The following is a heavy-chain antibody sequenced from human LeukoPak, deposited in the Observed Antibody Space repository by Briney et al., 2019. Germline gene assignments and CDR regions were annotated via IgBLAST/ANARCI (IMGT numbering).Heavy chain of an antibody. CDR3: AKDSPDVYGSGWNYFDY. Sequence: GGSLRLSCAASEFTFSSYAMSWVRQAPGKGLEWVSGIRRSGGSTYYADSVKGRFSISRDNSKNTLYLQMNSLRAEDTAVYYCAKDSPDVYGSGWNYFDYWGQGTLVTVSS. CDR2: IRRSGGST. V-gene: IGHV3-23*01. CDR1: EFTFSSYA. D-gene: IGHD6-19*01. J-gene: IGHJ4*02.